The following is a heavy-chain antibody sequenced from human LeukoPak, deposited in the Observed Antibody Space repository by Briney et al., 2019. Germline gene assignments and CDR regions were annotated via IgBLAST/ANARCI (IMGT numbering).Heavy chain of an antibody. Sequence: ASVKVSCKDSGYTFTSYGISWVRQAPGQGLEWMGWISAYNGNTNYAQKLQGRVTMTTDTSTSTAYMELRSLRSDDTAVYYCARGDFNYYDSSGYYYLYYWGQGTLVTVSS. CDR1: GYTFTSYG. V-gene: IGHV1-18*01. J-gene: IGHJ4*02. CDR3: ARGDFNYYDSSGYYYLYY. D-gene: IGHD3-22*01. CDR2: ISAYNGNT.